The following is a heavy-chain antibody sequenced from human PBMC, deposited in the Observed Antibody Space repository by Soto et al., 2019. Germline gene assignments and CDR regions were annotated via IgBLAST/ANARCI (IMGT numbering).Heavy chain of an antibody. V-gene: IGHV3-30-3*01. J-gene: IGHJ5*02. Sequence: RLSCAASGFTFSSYAMHWVRQAPGKGLEWVAVISYDGSNKYYADSVKGRFTISRDNSKNTLYLQMNSLRAEDTAVYYCASTVTTHGRLGYNWFDPWGQGTLVTVSS. D-gene: IGHD4-4*01. CDR2: ISYDGSNK. CDR1: GFTFSSYA. CDR3: ASTVTTHGRLGYNWFDP.